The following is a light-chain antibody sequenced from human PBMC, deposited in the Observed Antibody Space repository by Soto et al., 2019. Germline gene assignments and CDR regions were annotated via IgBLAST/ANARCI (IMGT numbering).Light chain of an antibody. CDR2: DAS. V-gene: IGKV3-20*01. J-gene: IGKJ1*01. CDR1: QSVSSSS. CDR3: QQYGGSPRT. Sequence: EIVLTQSPGTLSLSPGERATLSCRASQSVSSSSLAWYQQKRGQAPRLLIHDASSRATGVPDRFSGSGSGTDFTLTISRLEPEDFAVYYCQQYGGSPRTFGQGTKVEV.